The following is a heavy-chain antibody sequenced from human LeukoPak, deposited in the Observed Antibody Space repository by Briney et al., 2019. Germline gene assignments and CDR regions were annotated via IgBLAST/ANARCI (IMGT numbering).Heavy chain of an antibody. CDR1: GFTFSSYA. CDR2: ISSNGGST. CDR3: ARATRTYSSSWYGWYFDY. V-gene: IGHV3-64*01. D-gene: IGHD6-13*01. J-gene: IGHJ4*02. Sequence: GGSLRLSCAASGFTFSSYAMHWVRQAPGRGLEYVSAISSNGGSTYYANSVKGRFTISRDNSKNTLYLQMGSLRAEDMAVYYCARATRTYSSSWYGWYFDYWGQGTLVTVSS.